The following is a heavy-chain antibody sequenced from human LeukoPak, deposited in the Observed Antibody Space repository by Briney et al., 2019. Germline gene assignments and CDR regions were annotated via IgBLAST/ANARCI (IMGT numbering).Heavy chain of an antibody. V-gene: IGHV3-21*01. CDR3: ARALALDETGGFDY. Sequence: GGSLRLSCAASGFTFSSYSMNWVRQAPGKGLEWVSSISSSSSYIYYADSVKGRFTISRDNAKNSLYLQMNSLRAEDTAVYYCARALALDETGGFDYWGQGTLVTVSS. D-gene: IGHD3-9*01. CDR2: ISSSSSYI. CDR1: GFTFSSYS. J-gene: IGHJ4*02.